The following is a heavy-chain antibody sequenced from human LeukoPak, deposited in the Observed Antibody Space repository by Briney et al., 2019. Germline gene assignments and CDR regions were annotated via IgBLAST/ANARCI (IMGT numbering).Heavy chain of an antibody. CDR2: INRNGGGT. Sequence: GGSLRLSCAAPGFTFKDYGMHWVRHPPGKGLEWGSSINRNGGGTDYADSVKGRFTISRDNAKNSLYLQLSSLRPEDTALYYCAKHMRATNTYSFFGLDVWGQGTTVTVSS. J-gene: IGHJ6*02. CDR3: AKHMRATNTYSFFGLDV. D-gene: IGHD1-26*01. CDR1: GFTFKDYG. V-gene: IGHV3-9*01.